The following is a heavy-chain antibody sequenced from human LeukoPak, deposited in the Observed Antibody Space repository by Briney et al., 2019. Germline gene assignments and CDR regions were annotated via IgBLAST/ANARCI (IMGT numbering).Heavy chain of an antibody. CDR3: ARNLWFGEKRGLDY. V-gene: IGHV3-7*04. D-gene: IGHD3-10*01. CDR2: IKKDGSEK. J-gene: IGHJ4*02. Sequence: GGSLRLSCAASGFTLGSYWMSWVRQAPGKGLEGVANIKKDGSEKYYVDSVKGRFTISRDNAENSLYLQMNSLRAEDTAVYYCARNLWFGEKRGLDYWGQGTLVTVSS. CDR1: GFTLGSYW.